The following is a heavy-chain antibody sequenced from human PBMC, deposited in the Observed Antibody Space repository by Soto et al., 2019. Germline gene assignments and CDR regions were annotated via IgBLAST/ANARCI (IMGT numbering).Heavy chain of an antibody. CDR3: ARGLSGYYGFDY. CDR1: GFTFSSYW. V-gene: IGHV3-74*01. CDR2: IKGDGTNT. D-gene: IGHD5-12*01. Sequence: PGGSLRLSCAASGFTFSSYWMHWVRQVPGKGLVWVSRIKGDGTNTDYADSVKGRFTISRDNVKNTLYLQMNSLRAEDTAVYYCARGLSGYYGFDYWGRGTLVTVSS. J-gene: IGHJ4*02.